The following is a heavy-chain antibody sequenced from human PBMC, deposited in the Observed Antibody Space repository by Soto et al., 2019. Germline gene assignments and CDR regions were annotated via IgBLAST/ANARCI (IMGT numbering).Heavy chain of an antibody. Sequence: EVQLVESGGGLVKPGGSLRLSCAASGFTFSNAWMNWVRQAPGKGLEWVGRIKSKTDGGTTDYAAPVKGRFTISRDDSKNTLYLQMNSLKPADTAVYYCTTVGGWELLFGYYYYYGMDVWGQGTTVTVSS. J-gene: IGHJ6*02. V-gene: IGHV3-15*07. CDR1: GFTFSNAW. D-gene: IGHD1-26*01. CDR2: IKSKTDGGTT. CDR3: TTVGGWELLFGYYYYYGMDV.